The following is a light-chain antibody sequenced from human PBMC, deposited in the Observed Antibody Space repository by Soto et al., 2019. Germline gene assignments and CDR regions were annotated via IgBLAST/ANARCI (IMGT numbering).Light chain of an antibody. J-gene: IGKJ1*01. CDR1: QSVSSY. CDR2: GAS. Sequence: EIVLTQSPGTLSLSPGERATLSCRASQSVSSYLAWYQQKPGQAPRLLISGASSRAAGIPDRFSGSGSGTDFTLTISRLEPEDFAVYYCQHFGTAPPWTFGQGTKVDTK. CDR3: QHFGTAPPWT. V-gene: IGKV3-20*01.